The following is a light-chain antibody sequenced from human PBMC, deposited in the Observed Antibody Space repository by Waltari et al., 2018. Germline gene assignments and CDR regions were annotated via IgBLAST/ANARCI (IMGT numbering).Light chain of an antibody. Sequence: DIQMTQSPTTLSASVVDIVTITCRASQGLGNDLGWYRQKPGKAPKRLIYFVSNLESGIPSRFSGSGSGTEFTLTISSLQPEDSATYYCLQHSSFPLTFGGGTRVEIK. CDR3: LQHSSFPLT. CDR1: QGLGND. J-gene: IGKJ4*01. V-gene: IGKV1-17*01. CDR2: FVS.